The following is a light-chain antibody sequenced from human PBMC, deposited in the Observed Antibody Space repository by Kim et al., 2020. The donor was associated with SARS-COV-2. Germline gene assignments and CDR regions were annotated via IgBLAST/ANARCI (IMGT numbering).Light chain of an antibody. J-gene: IGKJ1*01. Sequence: SPGERATLSCRASQTVRSSYLAWYQQKPGQAPRLLIYGASSRATGIPDRISGSGSGTDFTLTISRLEPEDFAVYYCQQYGGSPRTFGQGTKVDIK. V-gene: IGKV3-20*01. CDR1: QTVRSSY. CDR3: QQYGGSPRT. CDR2: GAS.